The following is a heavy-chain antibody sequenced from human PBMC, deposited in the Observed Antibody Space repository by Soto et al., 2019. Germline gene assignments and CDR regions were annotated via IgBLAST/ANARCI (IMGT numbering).Heavy chain of an antibody. Sequence: QVQLLESGPGLVKASETLSLTCSISGGSISSGGYYWSWVRQRPGKGLEWIGYVYFNENTYYNPSLRSRVNISVGTSKSQFSLRLSSVTAADAAVYYCARQITIPRGIDFWGPGISVSVSS. CDR2: VYFNENT. J-gene: IGHJ4*02. D-gene: IGHD3-10*01. V-gene: IGHV4-31*03. CDR1: GGSISSGGYY. CDR3: ARQITIPRGIDF.